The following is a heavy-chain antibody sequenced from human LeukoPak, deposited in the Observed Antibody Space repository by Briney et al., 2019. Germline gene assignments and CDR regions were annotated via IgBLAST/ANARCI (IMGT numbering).Heavy chain of an antibody. D-gene: IGHD5-24*01. Sequence: GASVKVSCKTSGYIFTPHHIHWMRQAPGQGLELLGWVSAANNPEYSQKFQGRVVITRDASATTSYLELNSLRSEDTAVYYCAMSVEMPPIPSFDYWGQGALVTVSS. V-gene: IGHV1-3*01. CDR2: VSAANNP. J-gene: IGHJ4*02. CDR1: GYIFTPHH. CDR3: AMSVEMPPIPSFDY.